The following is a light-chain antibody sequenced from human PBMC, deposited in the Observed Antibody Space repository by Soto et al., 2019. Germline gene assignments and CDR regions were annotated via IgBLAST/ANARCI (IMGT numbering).Light chain of an antibody. Sequence: QSVLTQPPSASGTPGQRVTISCSGSSSNIGSNTVNWYQQLPGTAPKLLIYSNNQRPSGVTDRFSGSKSGTSASLAISGLQSEDEDDYYCAAWDDSLNGGVFGGGTKLTVL. V-gene: IGLV1-44*01. CDR3: AAWDDSLNGGV. CDR1: SSNIGSNT. CDR2: SNN. J-gene: IGLJ3*02.